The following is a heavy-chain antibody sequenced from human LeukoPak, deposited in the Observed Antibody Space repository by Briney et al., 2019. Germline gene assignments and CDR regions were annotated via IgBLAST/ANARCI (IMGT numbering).Heavy chain of an antibody. V-gene: IGHV4-59*01. Sequence: SETLSLTCTVSGGSISSYYWSWIRQPPGKGLEWIGYIYYSGSTNYNPSLKSRLTISVDTSKNQFSLKLSSVTAADTAVYYCARVGSSWYVDYFDYWGQGTLVTVSS. CDR2: IYYSGST. J-gene: IGHJ4*02. D-gene: IGHD6-13*01. CDR3: ARVGSSWYVDYFDY. CDR1: GGSISSYY.